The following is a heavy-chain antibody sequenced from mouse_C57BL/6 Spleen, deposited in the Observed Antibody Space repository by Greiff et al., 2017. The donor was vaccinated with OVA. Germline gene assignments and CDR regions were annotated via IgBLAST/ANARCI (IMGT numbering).Heavy chain of an antibody. Sequence: QVQLQQSGAELVRPGASVKLSCKASGYTFTDYYINWVKQRPGQGLEWIARIYPGSGNTYYNEKFKGKATLTAEKYSSTAYMQLSSLTSEDSAVYFCARSDTTVVWDYAMDYWGQGTSVTVSS. CDR3: ARSDTTVVWDYAMDY. CDR2: IYPGSGNT. J-gene: IGHJ4*01. CDR1: GYTFTDYY. V-gene: IGHV1-76*01. D-gene: IGHD1-1*01.